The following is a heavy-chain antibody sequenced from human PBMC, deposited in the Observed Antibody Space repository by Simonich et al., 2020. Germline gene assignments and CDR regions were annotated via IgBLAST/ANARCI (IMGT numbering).Heavy chain of an antibody. CDR1: GGSFSVYY. CDR3: ARLGVYDSSGYNDY. D-gene: IGHD3-22*01. CDR2: INHSGST. Sequence: QVQLQQWGAGLLKPSETLSLTCAVYGGSFSVYYGSWIRQPPGKGLEWIGEINHSGSTNYNPALKSRVTISVDTSKNQFSLKLSSVTAADTAVYYCARLGVYDSSGYNDYWGQGTLVTVSS. V-gene: IGHV4-34*01. J-gene: IGHJ4*02.